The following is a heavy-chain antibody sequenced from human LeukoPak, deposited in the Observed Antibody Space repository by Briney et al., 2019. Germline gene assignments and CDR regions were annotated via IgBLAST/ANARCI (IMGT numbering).Heavy chain of an antibody. J-gene: IGHJ4*02. Sequence: GGSLRLSCAASGFTFTNCNMNWVRQAPGKGLEWVSYISSSGRTIYYADSVRGRFTISRDNAKNSLYLQMNSLRAEDTAVYYCARSQQWLVHYFDYWGQGTLVTVSS. CDR2: ISSSGRTI. CDR1: GFTFTNCN. CDR3: ARSQQWLVHYFDY. V-gene: IGHV3-48*04. D-gene: IGHD6-19*01.